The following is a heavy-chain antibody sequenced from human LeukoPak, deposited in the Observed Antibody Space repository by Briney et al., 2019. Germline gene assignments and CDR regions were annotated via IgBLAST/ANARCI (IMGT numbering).Heavy chain of an antibody. CDR1: GGSISSYY. J-gene: IGHJ4*02. V-gene: IGHV4-59*01. D-gene: IGHD3-16*01. CDR2: IYYSGST. CDR3: ARDLEGGGLDY. Sequence: SETLSLTCTVSGGSISSYYWSWIRQPPGKGLEWIGYIYYSGSTNYNPSLKSRVTISVDTSKNQFSLKLCSVTAADTAVYYCARDLEGGGLDYWGQGTLVTVSS.